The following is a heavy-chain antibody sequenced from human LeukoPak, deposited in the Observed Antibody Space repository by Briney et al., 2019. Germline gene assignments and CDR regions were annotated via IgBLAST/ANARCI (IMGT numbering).Heavy chain of an antibody. CDR2: IIPIFGTA. J-gene: IGHJ4*02. CDR1: GGTFSSYA. V-gene: IGHV1-69*13. D-gene: IGHD6-13*01. Sequence: GASVKVSCKASGGTFSSYAISWVRQAPGQGLEWMGGIIPIFGTANYAQKFQGRVTITADESTSTAYMELSSLRSEDTAVYYCARQRIAAAGNVPFDYWGQGTLVTVSS. CDR3: ARQRIAAAGNVPFDY.